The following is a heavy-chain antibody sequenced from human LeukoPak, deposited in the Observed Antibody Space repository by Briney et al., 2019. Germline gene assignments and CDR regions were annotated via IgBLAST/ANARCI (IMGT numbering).Heavy chain of an antibody. CDR3: AKDDDGHHHGVDH. D-gene: IGHD4-17*01. J-gene: IGHJ4*02. CDR1: GFTVSSYA. V-gene: IGHV3-23*01. CDR2: IGYSAGDT. Sequence: PGGSLRLSCAASGFTVSSYAMTWVRQAPGKGLEWVSAIGYSAGDTYYADSVKGRFTISGDNSMNTLYLQMSSLRADDTALYYCAKDDDGHHHGVDHWGQGTLVTVSS.